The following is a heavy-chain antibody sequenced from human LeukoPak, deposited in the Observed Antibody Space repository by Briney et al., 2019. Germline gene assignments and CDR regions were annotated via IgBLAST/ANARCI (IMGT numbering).Heavy chain of an antibody. D-gene: IGHD6-19*01. V-gene: IGHV4-39*01. Sequence: SETLSLTCTVSGGSISSSSYYWGWIRQPPGKGLEWIGSIYYSGSTYYNPSLKSRVTISVDTSKNQFSLKLSSVTAADTAVHYCARHTKMQWLALPYYFDYWGQGTLVTVSS. CDR3: ARHTKMQWLALPYYFDY. CDR1: GGSISSSSYY. CDR2: IYYSGST. J-gene: IGHJ4*02.